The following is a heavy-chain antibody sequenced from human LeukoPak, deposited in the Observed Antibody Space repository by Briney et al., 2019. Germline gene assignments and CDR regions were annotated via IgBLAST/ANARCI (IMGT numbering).Heavy chain of an antibody. J-gene: IGHJ3*02. D-gene: IGHD3-16*01. Sequence: VKVSCKASGGTFSSYAISWVRQAPGQGLEWMGGIIPIFGTANYAQKFQGRVTITRDTSASTVYMELSSLRSEDTAVYYCARGEIVITFGSSRPGDAFNIWGQGTMVTVSS. CDR2: IIPIFGTA. CDR1: GGTFSSYA. CDR3: ARGEIVITFGSSRPGDAFNI. V-gene: IGHV1-69*05.